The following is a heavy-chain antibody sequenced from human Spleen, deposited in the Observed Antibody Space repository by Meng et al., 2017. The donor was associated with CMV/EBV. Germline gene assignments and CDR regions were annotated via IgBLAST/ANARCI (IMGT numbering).Heavy chain of an antibody. Sequence: FTDNYMHWVRRAPGQGPEWMGWINPDSGGTDYAQKFQGRVTMTRDTSISTVYVELNRLRSDDTAVYFCARDENPNYDFWTGYYDAFDYWGQGALVTVSS. CDR1: FTDNY. V-gene: IGHV1-2*02. D-gene: IGHD3-3*01. CDR2: INPDSGGT. CDR3: ARDENPNYDFWTGYYDAFDY. J-gene: IGHJ4*02.